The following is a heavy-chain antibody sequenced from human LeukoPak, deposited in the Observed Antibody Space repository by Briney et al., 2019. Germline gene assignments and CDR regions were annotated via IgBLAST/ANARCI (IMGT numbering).Heavy chain of an antibody. CDR1: GLTFSSYG. CDR3: ASTRGYSYGYDY. V-gene: IGHV3-33*01. CDR2: IWYDGSNK. D-gene: IGHD5-18*01. Sequence: GGSLRLSCAASGLTFSSYGMHWVRQAPGKGLEWVAVIWYDGSNKYYADSVKGRFTISRDNSKNTLYLQMNSLRAEDTAVYYCASTRGYSYGYDYWGQGTLVTVSS. J-gene: IGHJ4*02.